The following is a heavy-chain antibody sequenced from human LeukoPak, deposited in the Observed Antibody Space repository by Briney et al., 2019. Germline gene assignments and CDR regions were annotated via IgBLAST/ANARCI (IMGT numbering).Heavy chain of an antibody. CDR2: INHSGST. CDR3: ARYRSSSWYGVYYFDY. D-gene: IGHD6-13*01. J-gene: IGHJ4*02. Sequence: SETLSLTCTVSGYSISSGYYWGWTRQPPGKGLEWIGEINHSGSTNYNPSLKSRVTISVDTSKNQFSLKLSSVTAADTAVYYGARYRSSSWYGVYYFDYWGQGTLVTVSS. V-gene: IGHV4-38-2*02. CDR1: GYSISSGYY.